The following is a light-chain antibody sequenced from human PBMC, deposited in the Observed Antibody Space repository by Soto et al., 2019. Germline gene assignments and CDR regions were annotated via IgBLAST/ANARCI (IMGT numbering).Light chain of an antibody. CDR2: DAS. CDR1: QDISNY. CDR3: QQYEDPPLT. J-gene: IGKJ4*01. Sequence: DIQMTQSPSSLSASVGDRVTITCQASQDISNYLNWYQQKPGKAPKLLIFDASNVETGVPSRFSVSGSGTDLTFTIHSLQPEDAATYYCQQYEDPPLTFGGGTKVGIK. V-gene: IGKV1-33*01.